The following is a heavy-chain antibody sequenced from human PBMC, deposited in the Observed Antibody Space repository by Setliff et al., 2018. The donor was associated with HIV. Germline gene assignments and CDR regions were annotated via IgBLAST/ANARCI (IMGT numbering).Heavy chain of an antibody. J-gene: IGHJ4*02. D-gene: IGHD5-18*01. CDR1: GGSIRSHY. CDR3: ARGGYRDGYDY. CDR2: IYYSGST. Sequence: PSETLSLTCTVSGGSIRSHYWSWIRQPPGKGLEWIGNIYYSGSTNYNPSLKSRVTISVDTSKNQLSLKLRSVAAADTAVYYCARGGYRDGYDYWGQGTLVTVSS. V-gene: IGHV4-59*11.